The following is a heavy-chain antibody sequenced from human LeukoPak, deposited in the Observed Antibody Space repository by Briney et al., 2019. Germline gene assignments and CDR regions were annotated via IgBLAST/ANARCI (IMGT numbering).Heavy chain of an antibody. CDR3: ARHHSTVTTYYYYYYYMDV. CDR2: ISSSGSTI. D-gene: IGHD4-17*01. CDR1: GFTFSDYY. Sequence: PGGSLRLSCAASGFTFSDYYMSWIRQAPGKGLEWVSYISSSGSTIYYADSVKGRFTISRDNAKNSLYLQMNSLRAEDTAVYYCARHHSTVTTYYYYYYYMDVWGKGTTVTISS. V-gene: IGHV3-11*01. J-gene: IGHJ6*03.